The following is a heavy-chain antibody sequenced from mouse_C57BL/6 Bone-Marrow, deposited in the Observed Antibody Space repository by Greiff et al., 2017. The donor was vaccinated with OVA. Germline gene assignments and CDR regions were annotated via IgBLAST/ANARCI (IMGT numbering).Heavy chain of an antibody. CDR3: ARGGGGGY. J-gene: IGHJ2*01. CDR2: IDPSDSYT. CDR1: GYTFTSYW. Sequence: QVQLQQPGAELVRPGTSVKLSCKASGYTFTSYWMHWVKQRPGQGLEWIGVIDPSDSYTNYNQKFKGKATLTVDTSSSTAYMQLSSLTSEDSAVYYCARGGGGGYWGQGTTLTVSS. D-gene: IGHD1-1*02. V-gene: IGHV1-59*01.